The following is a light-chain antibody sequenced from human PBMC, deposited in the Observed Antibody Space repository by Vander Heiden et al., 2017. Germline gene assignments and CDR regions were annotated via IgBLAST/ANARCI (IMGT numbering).Light chain of an antibody. V-gene: IGKV2-28*01. CDR3: MQALQTPT. J-gene: IGKJ1*01. CDR2: LGS. CDR1: QSLLHSNGYNY. Sequence: DIVMTQSPLSLPVTPGEPASISCRSSQSLLHSNGYNYLDWYLQKPGQSPQLLIYLGSNRASGVPDRFSGSGSGTDFTRKISRVEAEDVGVYYCMQALQTPTFGQGTKVEIK.